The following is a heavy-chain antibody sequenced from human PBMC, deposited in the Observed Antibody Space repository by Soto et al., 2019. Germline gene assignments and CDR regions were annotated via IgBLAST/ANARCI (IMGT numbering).Heavy chain of an antibody. CDR3: ARKVSGSTGRPDLWYFDL. J-gene: IGHJ2*01. Sequence: EVQLLDSGGGLVQPGGSLRLSCAASGFTFSGYALTWVRQAPGKGLEWVSAISGGGDATFYADSVKGRFTISRDNSKNTLYLQMNNLRAEDTAVYYCARKVSGSTGRPDLWYFDLWGRGTLVTVSS. CDR1: GFTFSGYA. V-gene: IGHV3-23*01. CDR2: ISGGGDAT. D-gene: IGHD3-10*01.